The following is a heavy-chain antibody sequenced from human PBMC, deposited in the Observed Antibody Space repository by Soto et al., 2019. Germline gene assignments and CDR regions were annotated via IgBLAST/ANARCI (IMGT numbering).Heavy chain of an antibody. Sequence: LSLTCTVSGVSVSSGSFYWAWIRQPPGKGLEWIGFGSYSGTTNYKPSLKSRVTISVDTSRSQISLKVSSLTAADTAVYYCARGATVTQYDYWGQGTLVTVSS. CDR2: GSYSGTT. CDR3: ARGATVTQYDY. CDR1: GVSVSSGSFY. D-gene: IGHD4-17*01. V-gene: IGHV4-61*01. J-gene: IGHJ4*02.